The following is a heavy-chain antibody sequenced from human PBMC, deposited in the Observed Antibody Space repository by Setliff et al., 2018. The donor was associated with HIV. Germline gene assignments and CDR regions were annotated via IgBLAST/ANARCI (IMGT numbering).Heavy chain of an antibody. CDR1: GGSISSHY. CDR2: IYYSGIT. V-gene: IGHV4-59*11. J-gene: IGHJ3*02. D-gene: IGHD2-2*02. CDR3: ARAQGYCSSTSCYKMGLDI. Sequence: SETLSLTCTVSGGSISSHYWSWIRQPPGKGLEWIGYIYYSGITNYNPSLKSRVTISVDTSKNQFSLKLSSVTAADTAVYYCARAQGYCSSTSCYKMGLDIWGQVTMVTVSS.